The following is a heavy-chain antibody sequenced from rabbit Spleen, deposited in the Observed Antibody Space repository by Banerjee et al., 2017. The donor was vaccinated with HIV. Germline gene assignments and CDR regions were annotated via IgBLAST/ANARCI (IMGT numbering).Heavy chain of an antibody. D-gene: IGHD6-1*01. CDR2: MNTYTTKT. J-gene: IGHJ2*01. Sequence: QSLEESGGDLVKPGASLTLTCTAAGVSFSSYYYMCWVRQAPGKGLEWIGCMNTYTTKTVYATWAKHPHTISKTSSTTVTLQMTSLTAADTATYFCASSEGFPYYTGYVYFDAFDPWGPGTLVTVS. CDR3: ASSEGFPYYTGYVYFDAFDP. V-gene: IGHV1S40*01. CDR1: GVSFSSYYY.